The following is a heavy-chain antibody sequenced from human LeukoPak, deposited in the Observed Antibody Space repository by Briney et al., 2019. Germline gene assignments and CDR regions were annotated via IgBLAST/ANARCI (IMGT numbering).Heavy chain of an antibody. V-gene: IGHV3-30*18. Sequence: GGSLRLSCAASGFTFSSHWMHWVRQAPGKGLEWVAVISYDASNKYYADSVKGRFTISRDNSKNTLYLQMNSLRAEDTAVYYCAKDRRLRSHYFDYWGQGALVTVSS. CDR1: GFTFSSHW. J-gene: IGHJ4*02. CDR3: AKDRRLRSHYFDY. CDR2: ISYDASNK.